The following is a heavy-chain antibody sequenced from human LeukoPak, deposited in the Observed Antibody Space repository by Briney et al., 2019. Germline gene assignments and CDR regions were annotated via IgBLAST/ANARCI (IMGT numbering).Heavy chain of an antibody. CDR3: AKDVLMATILVPPSH. CDR1: RFTFSSYG. CDR2: IGYDGSNK. J-gene: IGHJ4*02. D-gene: IGHD5-24*01. Sequence: PGGSLRLSCAASRFTFSSYGMHWVRQAPGKGLEWVAFIGYDGSNKYYGDSVKGRFTISRDNSKNTMYLQMNSLRAEDTAVYYCAKDVLMATILVPPSHWGQGTLVTVSS. V-gene: IGHV3-30*02.